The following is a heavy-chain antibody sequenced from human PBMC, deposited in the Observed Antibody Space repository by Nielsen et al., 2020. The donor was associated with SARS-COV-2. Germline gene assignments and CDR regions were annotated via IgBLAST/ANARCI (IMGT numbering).Heavy chain of an antibody. CDR1: GGTFSSYA. Sequence: SVKVSCKASGGTFSSYAISWVRQAPGQGLEWMGGIIPIFGTANYAQKFQGRVTITADKSTSTAYVELSSLRSEDTAVYYCARGELRSIAYGMDVWGQGTTVTVSS. J-gene: IGHJ6*02. V-gene: IGHV1-69*06. CDR2: IIPIFGTA. D-gene: IGHD4-17*01. CDR3: ARGELRSIAYGMDV.